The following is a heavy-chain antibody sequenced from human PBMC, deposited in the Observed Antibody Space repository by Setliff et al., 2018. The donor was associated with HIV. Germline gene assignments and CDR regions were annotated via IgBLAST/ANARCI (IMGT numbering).Heavy chain of an antibody. CDR2: IIPIFGTT. D-gene: IGHD3-22*01. CDR3: ARESSYYYDSSGYYDY. V-gene: IGHV1-69*05. Sequence: SVKVSCKASGGTFSSYAISWVRQAPGQGLEWMGGIIPIFGTTNYAQKFQGRVTITTYESTSTAYMELSSLRAEDTAVYYCARESSYYYDSSGYYDYWGQGTLVTVSS. J-gene: IGHJ4*02. CDR1: GGTFSSYA.